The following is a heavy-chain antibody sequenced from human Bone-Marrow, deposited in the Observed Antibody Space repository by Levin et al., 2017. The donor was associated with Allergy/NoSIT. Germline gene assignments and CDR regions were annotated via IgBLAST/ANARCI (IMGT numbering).Heavy chain of an antibody. Sequence: GGSLRLSCAASGFTFSSYTMHWVRQAPGKGLEWVAVISYDATEKYYLDSVKGRFTISRDNSLKSVFLQMNGLTTDDAALYYCAKNRDFFGSGNFDLNSWGQGTLVTVSS. D-gene: IGHD3-10*01. V-gene: IGHV3-30*18. CDR2: ISYDATEK. CDR3: AKNRDFFGSGNFDLNS. J-gene: IGHJ4*02. CDR1: GFTFSSYT.